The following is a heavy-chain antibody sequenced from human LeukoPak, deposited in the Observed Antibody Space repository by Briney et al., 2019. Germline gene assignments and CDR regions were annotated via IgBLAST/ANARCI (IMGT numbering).Heavy chain of an antibody. Sequence: SETLSLTCAVYGGSFSGYYWSWIRQPPGKGLEWIGEINHSGSTNYNPSLKSRVTISVGTSKNQFSLKLSSVTAADTAVYYCARGHKLYYYGSGSRDFGYWGQGTLVTVSS. V-gene: IGHV4-34*01. D-gene: IGHD3-10*01. CDR2: INHSGST. J-gene: IGHJ4*02. CDR3: ARGHKLYYYGSGSRDFGY. CDR1: GGSFSGYY.